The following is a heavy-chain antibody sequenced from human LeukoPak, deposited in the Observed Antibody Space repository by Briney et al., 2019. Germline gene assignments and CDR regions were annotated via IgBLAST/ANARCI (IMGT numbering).Heavy chain of an antibody. D-gene: IGHD2-2*01. J-gene: IGHJ4*02. Sequence: SETLSLTCTVSGGSISSGDYYWSWIRQPPGKGLEWIGYIYYSGSTYYNPSLKSRVTISVDTSKNQFSLKLSSVTAADTAVYYCARGGVPAATTNYYFDYWGQGTLVTVSS. CDR3: ARGGVPAATTNYYFDY. V-gene: IGHV4-30-4*08. CDR2: IYYSGST. CDR1: GGSISSGDYY.